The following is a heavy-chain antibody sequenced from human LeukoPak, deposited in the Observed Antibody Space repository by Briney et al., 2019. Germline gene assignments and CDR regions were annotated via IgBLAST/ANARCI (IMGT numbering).Heavy chain of an antibody. CDR1: GYTFSGYY. J-gene: IGHJ5*02. CDR2: ISPNGGGT. Sequence: ASVRVSCKASGYTFSGYYMFRARRAPGQGLEWMGWISPNGGGTNYAQKFQGRVTMSRDTSISTAYMELSRLTSDDTAVYYCARWVGYSNWFDPWGQGTLVTVSS. V-gene: IGHV1-2*02. CDR3: ARWVGYSNWFDP. D-gene: IGHD2-15*01.